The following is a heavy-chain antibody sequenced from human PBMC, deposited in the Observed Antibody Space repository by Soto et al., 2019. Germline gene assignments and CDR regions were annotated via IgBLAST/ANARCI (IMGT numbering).Heavy chain of an antibody. J-gene: IGHJ3*02. CDR3: TTLYCSGGSCYDYAFDI. V-gene: IGHV3-15*01. CDR2: IKSKTDGGTT. D-gene: IGHD2-15*01. CDR1: GFTFSNAW. Sequence: GGSLRLSCAASGFTFSNAWMIWVRQAPGKGLEWVGRIKSKTDGGTTDYAAPVKGRFTISRDDSKNTLYLQMNSLKTEDTAVYYCTTLYCSGGSCYDYAFDIWGQGTMVTVSS.